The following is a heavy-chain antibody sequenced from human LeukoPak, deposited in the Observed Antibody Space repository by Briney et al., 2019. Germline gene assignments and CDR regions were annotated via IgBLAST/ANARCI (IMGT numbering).Heavy chain of an antibody. CDR3: ARRDYYGSGSYPYYYQNRMDV. Sequence: GASVTVSCKASGGTFSSYAISWVRQAPGQGLEWMGGIIPIFGTANYAQKFQGRVTITADKSTSTAYMELSSLRSEDTAVYYCARRDYYGSGSYPYYYQNRMDVWGKGTTVTISS. V-gene: IGHV1-69*06. D-gene: IGHD3-10*01. CDR1: GGTFSSYA. CDR2: IIPIFGTA. J-gene: IGHJ6*04.